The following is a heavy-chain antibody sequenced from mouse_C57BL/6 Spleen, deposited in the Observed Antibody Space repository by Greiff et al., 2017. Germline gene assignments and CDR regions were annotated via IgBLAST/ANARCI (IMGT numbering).Heavy chain of an antibody. CDR2: IDPENGDP. Sequence: VQLKESGAELVRPGASVKLSCTASGFNIKDDYMHWVKQRPEQGLEWIGWIDPENGDPEYASKFQGKATITSDTSSNTAYLQLSSLTSEDTAVYYCTTGDYDRAWCAYWGQGTLVTVSA. V-gene: IGHV14-4*01. CDR3: TTGDYDRAWCAY. J-gene: IGHJ3*01. CDR1: GFNIKDDY. D-gene: IGHD2-4*01.